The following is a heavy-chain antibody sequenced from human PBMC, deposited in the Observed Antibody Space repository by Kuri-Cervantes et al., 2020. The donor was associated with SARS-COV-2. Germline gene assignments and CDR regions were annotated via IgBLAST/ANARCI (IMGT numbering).Heavy chain of an antibody. J-gene: IGHJ4*02. CDR3: ARREHDLTGYYTYFDY. Sequence: ASVKVSCKASGYTFTSYAMHWVRQAPGQRLEWMGWSNAGNGNTKYSQKFQGRVTIAWDASATTAYMDLSSLTSEDTAVYYCARREHDLTGYYTYFDYWGQGTLVNVSS. CDR1: GYTFTSYA. V-gene: IGHV1-3*01. CDR2: SNAGNGNT. D-gene: IGHD3-9*01.